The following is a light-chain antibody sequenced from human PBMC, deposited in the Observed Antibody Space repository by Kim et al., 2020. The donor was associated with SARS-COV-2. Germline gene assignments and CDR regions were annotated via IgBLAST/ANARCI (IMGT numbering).Light chain of an antibody. CDR2: DVN. CDR3: SSFTTRSTLV. CDR1: SSNIGSYNY. V-gene: IGLV2-14*03. Sequence: SELTQPASVSGSPGQSISISCTGTSSNIGSYNYVSWHQQHPGKAPKLMIYDVNKRPSGISSRFSGSKSGSTASLTISGLQAEDEADYYCSSFTTRSTLVFGGGTKVTVL. J-gene: IGLJ3*02.